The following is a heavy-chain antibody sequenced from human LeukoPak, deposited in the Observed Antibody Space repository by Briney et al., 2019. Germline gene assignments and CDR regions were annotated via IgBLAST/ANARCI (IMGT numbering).Heavy chain of an antibody. Sequence: ASETVSCKASGYSFTSYYMHWVRQPPGQGLEWMGIINPCGGSTSYAKKFQGRVTMTRDTSTSTVYMELSSLRSEDTAVYYCARESGDYSTALGAFDIWGQGTMVTVSS. V-gene: IGHV1-46*01. CDR2: INPCGGST. CDR3: ARESGDYSTALGAFDI. D-gene: IGHD4-17*01. CDR1: GYSFTSYY. J-gene: IGHJ3*02.